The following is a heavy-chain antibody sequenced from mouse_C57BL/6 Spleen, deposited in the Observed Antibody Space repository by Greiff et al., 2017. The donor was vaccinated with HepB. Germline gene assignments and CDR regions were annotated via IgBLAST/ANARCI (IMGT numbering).Heavy chain of an antibody. D-gene: IGHD2-3*01. CDR3: ARLDGQNGYYAMDY. Sequence: EVQLVESGGGLVQPGGSLKLSCAASGFTFSDYYMYWVRQTPEKRLEWVAYISNGGGSTYYPDTVKGRFTISRDNAKNTLYLQMSRLKSEDTAMYYCARLDGQNGYYAMDYWGQGTSVTVSS. CDR1: GFTFSDYY. V-gene: IGHV5-12*01. J-gene: IGHJ4*01. CDR2: ISNGGGST.